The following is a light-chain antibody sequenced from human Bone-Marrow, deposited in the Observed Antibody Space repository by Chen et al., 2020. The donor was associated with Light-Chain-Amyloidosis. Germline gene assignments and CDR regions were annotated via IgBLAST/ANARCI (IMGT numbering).Light chain of an antibody. CDR2: EDD. Sequence: NFMLTQPHSVSESPGKTVIISCTRSSGSIATNYVQWYQQRPGSSPTTVIYEDDQRPSGVPDRFSGSNDRSSNSASLIISGLKTEDEADYYCQSYQGSSQGVFGGGTKLTVL. J-gene: IGLJ3*02. V-gene: IGLV6-57*01. CDR3: QSYQGSSQGV. CDR1: SGSIATNY.